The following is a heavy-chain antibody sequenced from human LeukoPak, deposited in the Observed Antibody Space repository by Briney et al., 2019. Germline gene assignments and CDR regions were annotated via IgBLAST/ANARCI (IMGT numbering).Heavy chain of an antibody. D-gene: IGHD6-19*01. Sequence: PGGSLRLSCAASGFTFSSYAMSWVRQAPGKGLEWVSAISGSGGSTYYADSVKGRFTISRDNSKNTLYLQMNSLRAEDTAVYYCARGPWLVRGGWFDPWGQGTLVTVSS. V-gene: IGHV3-23*01. J-gene: IGHJ5*02. CDR1: GFTFSSYA. CDR2: ISGSGGST. CDR3: ARGPWLVRGGWFDP.